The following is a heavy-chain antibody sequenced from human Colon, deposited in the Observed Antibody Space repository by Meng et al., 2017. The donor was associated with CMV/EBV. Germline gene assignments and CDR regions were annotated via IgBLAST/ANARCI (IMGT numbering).Heavy chain of an antibody. D-gene: IGHD3-10*01. Sequence: ASVKVSCKASGYIFTDFYMYWVRQAPGQGLEWMGWINPHSGGTDYAQRFQGRVTMTRDTSIITAYMELSRLTSDDTAVYYCARHSSYGSGSYYEHIYDYWGQGTLVTVSS. CDR3: ARHSSYGSGSYYEHIYDY. CDR1: GYIFTDFY. CDR2: INPHSGGT. J-gene: IGHJ4*01. V-gene: IGHV1-2*02.